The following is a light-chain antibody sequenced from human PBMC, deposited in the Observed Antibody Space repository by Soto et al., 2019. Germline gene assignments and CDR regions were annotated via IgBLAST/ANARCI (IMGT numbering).Light chain of an antibody. V-gene: IGLV1-40*01. Sequence: QSVLTQPPSVSGAPGQRVTISCTGGASNIGANYDVHWYQQLPGTAPKLLIYGTSNRPSGVPDRFSGSKSGTSASLSITGLQAEDEAHDFCQSYDFTLGAFLVFGGGTQLTVL. CDR2: GTS. J-gene: IGLJ3*02. CDR3: QSYDFTLGAFLV. CDR1: ASNIGANYD.